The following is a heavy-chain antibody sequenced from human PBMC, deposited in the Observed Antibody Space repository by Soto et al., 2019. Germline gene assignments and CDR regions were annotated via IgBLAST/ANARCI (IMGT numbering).Heavy chain of an antibody. Sequence: ASVKVSCKASGYTFTSYGISWVRQAPGQGLDWLGWISAYNGNTNYAQKLQGRVTMTTDTSTSTAYIELRSLRSDDTAVYYCARQWELLRTDFDYWGQGTLVTVSS. D-gene: IGHD1-26*01. CDR2: ISAYNGNT. V-gene: IGHV1-18*01. J-gene: IGHJ4*02. CDR3: ARQWELLRTDFDY. CDR1: GYTFTSYG.